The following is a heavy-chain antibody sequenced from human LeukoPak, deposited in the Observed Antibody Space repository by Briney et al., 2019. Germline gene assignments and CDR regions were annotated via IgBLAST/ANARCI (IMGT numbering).Heavy chain of an antibody. CDR3: ASTHDSSGYYYAGYAFDI. CDR1: GFTVSSNY. D-gene: IGHD3-22*01. J-gene: IGHJ3*02. CDR2: IYSGGST. V-gene: IGHV3-53*01. Sequence: GGSLRLSCAASGFTVSSNYMRRVRQAPGKGLEWVLIIYSGGSTYYADSVNGRFTISRDNSKNTVYLQMNSLRAEDTAVYYCASTHDSSGYYYAGYAFDIWGQGTMVTVSS.